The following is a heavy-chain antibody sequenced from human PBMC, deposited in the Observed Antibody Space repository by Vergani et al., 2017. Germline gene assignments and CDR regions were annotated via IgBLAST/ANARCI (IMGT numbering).Heavy chain of an antibody. CDR3: ARQNYYDSSGYLDPYYYYYYMDV. J-gene: IGHJ6*03. Sequence: EVQLVQSGAEVKTPGESLTISCKCSGYSFTSYWIVWLRQMPGKGLEWMGIIYPGNSDTRYSPSFQGQVTISADKSSSTAYLQWSSLKASDTAMYYCARQNYYDSSGYLDPYYYYYYMDVWGKGTTVTVSS. CDR2: IYPGNSDT. D-gene: IGHD3-22*01. CDR1: GYSFTSYW. V-gene: IGHV5-51*01.